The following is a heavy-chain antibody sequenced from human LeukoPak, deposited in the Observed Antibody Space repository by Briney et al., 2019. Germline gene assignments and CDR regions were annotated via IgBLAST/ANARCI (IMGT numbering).Heavy chain of an antibody. CDR3: AKVFSYDSGGYYDY. Sequence: PGGSLRLSCAVSGFTFSNYAMSWVRQAPGKGLEWVSGISGSGGSTYYADSVKGRFTISRDNSKNTLYLQMNSLRAEDTAVYYCAKVFSYDSGGYYDYWGQGTLVTVSS. CDR2: ISGSGGST. J-gene: IGHJ4*02. D-gene: IGHD3-22*01. CDR1: GFTFSNYA. V-gene: IGHV3-23*01.